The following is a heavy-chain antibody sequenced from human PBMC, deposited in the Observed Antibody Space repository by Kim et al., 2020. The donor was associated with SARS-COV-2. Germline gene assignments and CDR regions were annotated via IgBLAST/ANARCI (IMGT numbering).Heavy chain of an antibody. CDR2: INPSGGST. J-gene: IGHJ6*03. Sequence: ASVKVSCKASGYTFTSYYMHWVRQAPGQGLEWMGIINPSGGSTSYAQKFQGRVTMTRDTSTSTVYMELSSLRSEDTAVYYCARDLEGQLHHYYMDVWGKGTTVTVSS. V-gene: IGHV1-46*01. CDR3: ARDLEGQLHHYYMDV. D-gene: IGHD3-3*01. CDR1: GYTFTSYY.